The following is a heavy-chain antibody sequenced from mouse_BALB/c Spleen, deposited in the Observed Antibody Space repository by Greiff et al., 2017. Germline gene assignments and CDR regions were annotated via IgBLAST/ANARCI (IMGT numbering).Heavy chain of an antibody. D-gene: IGHD6-5*01. V-gene: IGHV5-9-4*01. Sequence: QVESGGGLVKPGGSLKLSCAASGFTFSSYAMSWVRQSPEKRLEWVAEISSGGSYTYYPDTVTGRFTISRDNAKNTLYLEMSSLRSEDTAMYYCARGGASYAKYYYAMDYWGQGTSVTVSS. CDR2: ISSGGSYT. CDR3: ARGGASYAKYYYAMDY. J-gene: IGHJ4*01. CDR1: GFTFSSYA.